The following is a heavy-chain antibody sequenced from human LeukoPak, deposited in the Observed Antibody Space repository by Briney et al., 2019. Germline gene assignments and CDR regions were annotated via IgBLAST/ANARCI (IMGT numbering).Heavy chain of an antibody. D-gene: IGHD3-22*01. V-gene: IGHV3-66*02. CDR1: GFTVSSNY. CDR2: IYSGGST. CDR3: ASDRRYYDSSGYYQLFDY. J-gene: IGHJ4*02. Sequence: GGSLRLSCAASGFTVSSNYMSWVRQAPRKGLEWVSVIYSGGSTYYADSVKGRFTISRDNSKNTLYLQMNSLRAEDTAVYYCASDRRYYDSSGYYQLFDYWGQGTLVTVSP.